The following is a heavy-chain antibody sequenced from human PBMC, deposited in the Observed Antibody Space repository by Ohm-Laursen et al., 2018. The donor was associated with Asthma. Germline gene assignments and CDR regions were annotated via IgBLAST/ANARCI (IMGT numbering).Heavy chain of an antibody. V-gene: IGHV4-59*07. CDR1: GGSISSYY. CDR2: IYYSGST. D-gene: IGHD3-10*01. CDR3: ARGSYYSDSGIYYPMDH. J-gene: IGHJ4*02. Sequence: SDTLSLTCIVSGGSISSYYWSWIRQPPGKGLEWIGYIYYSGSTNYNPSLKSRVTISVDTSKNQFSLQLISVTSEDTAVYYCARGSYYSDSGIYYPMDHWGQGTLVTVSS.